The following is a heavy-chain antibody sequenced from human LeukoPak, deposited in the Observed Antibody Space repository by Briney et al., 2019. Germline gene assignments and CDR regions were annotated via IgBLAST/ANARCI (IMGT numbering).Heavy chain of an antibody. Sequence: PSETLSLTCGVSGGSITQTNWTWVRQPPGKGLEWIGEVNLQGSTNYNPSLMGRVAISVNKSENHVSLQLTSVTAADTAVYYCAREGGPYRPLDYSGQGTLVTVSS. CDR1: GGSITQTNW. V-gene: IGHV4-4*02. CDR3: AREGGPYRPLDY. CDR2: VNLQGST. J-gene: IGHJ4*02.